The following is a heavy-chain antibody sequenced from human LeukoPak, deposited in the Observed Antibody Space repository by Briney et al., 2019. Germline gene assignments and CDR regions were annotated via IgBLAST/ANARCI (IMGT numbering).Heavy chain of an antibody. V-gene: IGHV1-69*01. CDR1: GGTFSSYA. CDR2: IIPIFGTA. Sequence: ASVKVSCKASGGTFSSYAISWVRQAPGQGLEWMGGIIPIFGTANYAQKFQGRVTITADESTSTAYMELSSLRSEDTAVYYCASCSSGCKFGDYWGQGTLVTVSS. CDR3: ASCSSGCKFGDY. J-gene: IGHJ4*02. D-gene: IGHD3-22*01.